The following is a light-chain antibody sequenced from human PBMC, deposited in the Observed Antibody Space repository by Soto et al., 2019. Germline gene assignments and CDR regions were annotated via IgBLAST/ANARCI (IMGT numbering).Light chain of an antibody. J-gene: IGKJ4*01. CDR2: EAS. CDR3: QQRSNWPLT. V-gene: IGKV3-11*02. CDR1: QSVSSY. Sequence: EIVLTQSPATLSLSPGKRATLSCRASQSVSSYLAWYQQKPGQAPRLLMYEASNRATGIPARFSGSGSGRDFTLTINSLEPEDFAVYYCQQRSNWPLTFGGGTKVDIK.